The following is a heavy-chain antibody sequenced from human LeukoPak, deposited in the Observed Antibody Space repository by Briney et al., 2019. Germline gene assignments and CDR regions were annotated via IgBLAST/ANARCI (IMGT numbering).Heavy chain of an antibody. J-gene: IGHJ4*02. CDR1: GFTFSNYA. CDR3: AKSGYNRFDY. D-gene: IGHD5-24*01. Sequence: GGSLRLSCAVSGFTFSNYAMNWVRQAPGKGLEWVSAISGSGGGTYYADSVKGRFTISRDNSKNTLYLQMNSLRAEDTAVYFCAKSGYNRFDYWGQGTLVTVSS. V-gene: IGHV3-23*01. CDR2: ISGSGGGT.